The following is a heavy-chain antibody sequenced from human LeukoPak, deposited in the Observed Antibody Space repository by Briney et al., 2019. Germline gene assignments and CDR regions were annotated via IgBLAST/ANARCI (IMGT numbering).Heavy chain of an antibody. V-gene: IGHV4-39*01. Sequence: PSETLSLTCTVSGGSISSSSYYWGWICQPPGKGLEWIGSIYYSGSTYYNPSLKSRVTISVDTSKNQFSLKLSSVTAADTAVYYCARQGQQLTRGWFDPWGQGTLVTVSS. J-gene: IGHJ5*02. D-gene: IGHD6-13*01. CDR1: GGSISSSSYY. CDR2: IYYSGST. CDR3: ARQGQQLTRGWFDP.